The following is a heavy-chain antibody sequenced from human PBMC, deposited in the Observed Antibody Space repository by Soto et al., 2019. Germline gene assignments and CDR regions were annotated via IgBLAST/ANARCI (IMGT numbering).Heavy chain of an antibody. D-gene: IGHD6-13*01. V-gene: IGHV3-33*01. CDR3: ARGDSSSWYGYYYYYGTDV. Sequence: QVQLVESGGGVVQPGRSLRLSCAASGFTFSSYGMHWVRQAPGKGLEWVAVIWYDGSNKYYADSVKGRFTISRDNSKNTLYLQMNSLRAEDTAVYYCARGDSSSWYGYYYYYGTDVWGQGTTVTVSS. CDR1: GFTFSSYG. CDR2: IWYDGSNK. J-gene: IGHJ6*02.